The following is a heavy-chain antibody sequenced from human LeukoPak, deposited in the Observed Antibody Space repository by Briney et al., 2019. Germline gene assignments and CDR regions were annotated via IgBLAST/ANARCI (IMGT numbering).Heavy chain of an antibody. CDR2: IIPIFGTA. CDR1: GSTFSSYA. Sequence: SSVKVSCKASGSTFSSYAISWVRQAPGQGLEWMGGIIPIFGTANYAQKFQGRVTITTDESTSTAYMELSSLRSEDTAVYYCASGLNDFWSGYYQDYYYYYYMDVWGKGTTVTVSS. CDR3: ASGLNDFWSGYYQDYYYYYYMDV. V-gene: IGHV1-69*05. J-gene: IGHJ6*03. D-gene: IGHD3-3*01.